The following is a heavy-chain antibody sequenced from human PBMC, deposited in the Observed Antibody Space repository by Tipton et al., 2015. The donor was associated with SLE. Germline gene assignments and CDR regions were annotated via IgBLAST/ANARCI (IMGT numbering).Heavy chain of an antibody. V-gene: IGHV1-2*02. D-gene: IGHD5-18*01. CDR2: INPNSGGT. Sequence: QSGAEVKKPGASVKVSCKASGYTFTGYYMHWVRQAPGQGLEWMGWINPNSGGTNYAQKFQGRVTMTRDTSISTAYMELSSLRSEDMAVYYCASTRGGYSYGWGWFDPWGQGTLVTVSS. CDR1: GYTFTGYY. J-gene: IGHJ5*02. CDR3: ASTRGGYSYGWGWFDP.